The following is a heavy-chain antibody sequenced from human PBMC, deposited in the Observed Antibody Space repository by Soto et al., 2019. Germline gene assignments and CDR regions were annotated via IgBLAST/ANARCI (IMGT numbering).Heavy chain of an antibody. D-gene: IGHD1-20*01. CDR3: ARHEHNWNDPIDYYGMDV. J-gene: IGHJ6*02. CDR1: GYSFTSYW. Sequence: PGESLKISCKGSGYSFTSYWIGWVRQMPGKGLEWMGIIYPGDSDTRYSPSFQGQVTISADKSISTAYLQWSSLKASDTAMYYCARHEHNWNDPIDYYGMDVWGQGTTVTLSS. V-gene: IGHV5-51*01. CDR2: IYPGDSDT.